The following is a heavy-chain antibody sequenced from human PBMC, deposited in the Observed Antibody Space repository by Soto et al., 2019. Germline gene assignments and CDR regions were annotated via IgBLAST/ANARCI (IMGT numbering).Heavy chain of an antibody. CDR2: VYRSGAA. Sequence: PEPLSLTCTVSGYSISTGYYWAWVRQSPGKGLEWIGSVYRSGAAYYSPTLKSRVTISVDTSKNQFSLKLSSVTAADTAVYYCAKSSSPRLLEYWGQGTLVTVSS. V-gene: IGHV4-38-2*02. CDR3: AKSSSPRLLEY. CDR1: GYSISTGYY. J-gene: IGHJ4*02. D-gene: IGHD6-6*01.